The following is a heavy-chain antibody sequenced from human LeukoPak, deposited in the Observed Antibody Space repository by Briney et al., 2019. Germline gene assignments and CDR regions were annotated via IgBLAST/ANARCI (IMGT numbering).Heavy chain of an antibody. Sequence: PGGSLRLSCAASGFTFSSYWMSWVRQAPGKGLEWVANIKQDGSEKYYVDSVKGRFTISRDNAKNSRYLQMNSLRAEDTAVYYCARDFPQSYSGSYGFDYWGQGTLVTVSS. CDR3: ARDFPQSYSGSYGFDY. CDR2: IKQDGSEK. V-gene: IGHV3-7*03. CDR1: GFTFSSYW. D-gene: IGHD1-26*01. J-gene: IGHJ4*02.